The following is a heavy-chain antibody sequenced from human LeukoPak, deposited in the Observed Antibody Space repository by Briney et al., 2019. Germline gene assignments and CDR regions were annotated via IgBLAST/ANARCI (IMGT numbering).Heavy chain of an antibody. V-gene: IGHV4-38-2*01. J-gene: IGHJ4*02. CDR1: GYSISSGYY. CDR2: IYHSGST. Sequence: SETLSLTCAVSGYSISSGYYWGWIRQPPGKGLGWIGGIYHSGSTYYNPSLKSRVTITVDTSKNQFSLKLSSVTAADTAVYYCARRGAYCGGDCYFDYWGQGTLVTVSS. CDR3: ARRGAYCGGDCYFDY. D-gene: IGHD2-21*01.